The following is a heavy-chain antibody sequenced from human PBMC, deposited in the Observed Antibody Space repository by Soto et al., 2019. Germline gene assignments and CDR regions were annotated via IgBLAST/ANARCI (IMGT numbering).Heavy chain of an antibody. J-gene: IGHJ4*02. CDR3: AKDGFWSGYYYFDY. CDR2: ISGSGGST. CDR1: GFTFSSYA. D-gene: IGHD3-3*01. V-gene: IGHV3-23*01. Sequence: EVQLLESGGGLVQPGGSLRLSCAASGFTFSSYAMSWVRQAPGKGLEWVSAISGSGGSTYYADSVKGRFTISRDNSKNTRYLQMNSMRAEDTAVYYCAKDGFWSGYYYFDYWGQGTLVTVSS.